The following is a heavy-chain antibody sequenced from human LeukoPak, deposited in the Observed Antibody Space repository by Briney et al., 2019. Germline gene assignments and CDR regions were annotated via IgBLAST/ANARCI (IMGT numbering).Heavy chain of an antibody. CDR3: TTGSQGLDEGY. V-gene: IGHV3-15*01. J-gene: IGHJ4*02. Sequence: GGSLRLSCAASGFTFSNAWMSWVRQALGKGLEWVGRIKSKTDGGTTDYAAPVKGRFTISRDDSKNTLYLQMNSLKTEDTAVYYCTTGSQGLDEGYWGQGTLVTVSS. CDR2: IKSKTDGGTT. CDR1: GFTFSNAW.